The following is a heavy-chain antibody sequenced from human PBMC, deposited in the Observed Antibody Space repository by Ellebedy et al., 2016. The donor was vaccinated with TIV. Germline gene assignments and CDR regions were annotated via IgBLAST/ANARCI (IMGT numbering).Heavy chain of an antibody. Sequence: GGSLRLXCAASGFTFSSYSMNWVRQAPGKGLEWVANIRQDGGDIYYVDSVKGRFTVSRDNAKNSLYLQLNSLRAEDTAVYYCARHGNYYFDYWGQGTLVTVSS. D-gene: IGHD1-7*01. CDR3: ARHGNYYFDY. J-gene: IGHJ4*02. V-gene: IGHV3-7*01. CDR1: GFTFSSYS. CDR2: IRQDGGDI.